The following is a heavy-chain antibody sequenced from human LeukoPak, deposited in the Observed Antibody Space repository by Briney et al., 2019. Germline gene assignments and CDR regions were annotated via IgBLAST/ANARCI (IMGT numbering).Heavy chain of an antibody. D-gene: IGHD1-26*01. CDR3: ARGGSGDAFDI. CDR1: GYTFTSYY. Sequence: ASVKVSCKASGYTFTSYYMHWMRQAPGQGPEWMGIINPRGGSTDYAQKFQGRVTMTRDMSTSTVYMELSSLRSEDTAVYYCARGGSGDAFDIWGQGTMVTVSS. V-gene: IGHV1-46*01. J-gene: IGHJ3*02. CDR2: INPRGGST.